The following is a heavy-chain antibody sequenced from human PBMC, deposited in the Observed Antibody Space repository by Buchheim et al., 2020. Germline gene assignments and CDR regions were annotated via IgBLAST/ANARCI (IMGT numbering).Heavy chain of an antibody. CDR3: ARDRGDSNYDILSGHYRVYNWFDP. CDR2: ISSSGITI. CDR1: GLTFNTYE. V-gene: IGHV3-48*03. J-gene: IGHJ5*02. Sequence: EVQLVESGGGLVQPGGSLRLSCAASGLTFNTYEMNWVRQAPGKGLEWISYISSSGITIYYADSVKGRFTISRDNAKNSLYLEMNSLRAEDTAVYYCARDRGDSNYDILSGHYRVYNWFDPWGQGTL. D-gene: IGHD3-9*01.